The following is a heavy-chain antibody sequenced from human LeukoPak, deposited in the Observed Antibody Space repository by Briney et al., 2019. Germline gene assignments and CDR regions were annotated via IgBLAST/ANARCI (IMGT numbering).Heavy chain of an antibody. CDR3: ARGRVRYGGSGYHY. CDR1: GGSISSGSYY. CDR2: IYTSGST. D-gene: IGHD6-19*01. Sequence: SQTLSLTCTVSGGSISSGSYYWSWIRRPAGKGLEWIGRIYTSGSTNYNPSLKSRVTISVDTSKNQFSLKLSSVTAADTAVYYCARGRVRYGGSGYHYWGQGTLVTVSS. V-gene: IGHV4-61*02. J-gene: IGHJ4*02.